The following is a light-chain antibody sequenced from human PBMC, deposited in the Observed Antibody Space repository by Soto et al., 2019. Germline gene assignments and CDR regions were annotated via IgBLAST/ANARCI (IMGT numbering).Light chain of an antibody. J-gene: IGLJ3*02. Sequence: QSVLTQPASVSGSPGQSITISCSGTSSDVGSYNLVSWYQQHPGKAPKLMIYEVSDRPSGVSNRFSGSKSGNTASLTISGLQAEDEADYYCSSYTSSGTHWVFGGGTKLTVL. CDR3: SSYTSSGTHWV. CDR1: SSDVGSYNL. CDR2: EVS. V-gene: IGLV2-14*02.